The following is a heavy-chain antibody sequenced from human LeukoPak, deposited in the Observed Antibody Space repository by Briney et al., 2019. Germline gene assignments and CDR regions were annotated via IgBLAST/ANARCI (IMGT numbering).Heavy chain of an antibody. CDR3: AELGITMIGGV. Sequence: GGSLRLSCAASGFTFSSYEMNWVRQAPGKGLEWVSYISSSGSAIYYADSVKGRLTISRDNAKNSLYLQMNSLRAEDTAVYYCAELGITMIGGVWGKGTTVTISS. V-gene: IGHV3-48*03. CDR1: GFTFSSYE. D-gene: IGHD3-10*02. CDR2: ISSSGSAI. J-gene: IGHJ6*04.